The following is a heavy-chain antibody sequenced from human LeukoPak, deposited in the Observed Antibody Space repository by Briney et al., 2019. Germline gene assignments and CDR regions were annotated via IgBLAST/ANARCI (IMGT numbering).Heavy chain of an antibody. V-gene: IGHV3-48*04. CDR2: ISSSSSTI. J-gene: IGHJ4*02. CDR1: GFTFSSCS. Sequence: SGGSLRLSCAASGFTFSSCSMNWVRQAPGKGLEWVSYISSSSSTIYYADSVKGRFTISRDNAKNSLYLQMNSLRAEDTAVYYCARTRRDGYNYGDYWGQGTLVTVSS. CDR3: ARTRRDGYNYGDY. D-gene: IGHD5-24*01.